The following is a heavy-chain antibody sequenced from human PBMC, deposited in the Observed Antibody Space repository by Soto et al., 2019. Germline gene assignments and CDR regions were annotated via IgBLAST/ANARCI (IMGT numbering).Heavy chain of an antibody. CDR2: IIPIFGTA. D-gene: IGHD2-8*01. CDR3: AREVGEMVYAIRYYYYYGMDV. Sequence: ASVKVSCKASGGTFSSYAISWVRQAPGQGLEWMGGIIPIFGTANYAQKFQGRVTITADESTSTAYMELSSLRSEDTAVYYCAREVGEMVYAIRYYYYYGMDVWG. V-gene: IGHV1-69*13. J-gene: IGHJ6*02. CDR1: GGTFSSYA.